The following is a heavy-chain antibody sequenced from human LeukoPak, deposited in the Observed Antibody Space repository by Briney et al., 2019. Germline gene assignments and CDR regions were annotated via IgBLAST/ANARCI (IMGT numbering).Heavy chain of an antibody. D-gene: IGHD1-26*01. CDR3: AGDFIRGAPDYFDY. J-gene: IGHJ4*02. CDR1: GITFRGFP. CDR2: ISYDGKVQ. Sequence: GRSLRLSCVASGITFRGFPMHWVRQSPDRGLEWVSVISYDGKVQLYADSEKGRFTISRDDSKNTLYLQMNSLRPEDTAVYYCAGDFIRGAPDYFDYWGQGTLVSVSS. V-gene: IGHV3-30*04.